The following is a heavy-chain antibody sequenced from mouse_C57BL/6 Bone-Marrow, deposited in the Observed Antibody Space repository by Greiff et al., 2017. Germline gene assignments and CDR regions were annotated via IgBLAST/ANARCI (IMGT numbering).Heavy chain of an antibody. J-gene: IGHJ1*03. CDR1: GFNIKNTY. Sequence: EVQLQESVAELVRPGASVKLSCTASGFNIKNTYMHWVKQRPEQGLEWIGRIDPANGNTKYAPKFQGKATITADTSSNTAYLQLSSLTSEDTAIYYCAVPGGTVVAHWYFDVWGTGTTVTVSS. CDR2: IDPANGNT. V-gene: IGHV14-3*01. CDR3: AVPGGTVVAHWYFDV. D-gene: IGHD1-1*01.